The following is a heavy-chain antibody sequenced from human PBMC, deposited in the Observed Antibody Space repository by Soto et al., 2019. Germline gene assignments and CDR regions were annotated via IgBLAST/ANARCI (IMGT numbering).Heavy chain of an antibody. V-gene: IGHV3-21*01. CDR2: ISSSSSYI. Sequence: GGSLRLSCAASGFTFSSYSMNWVRQAPGKGLEWVSSISSSSSYIYYADSVKGRFTISRDNAKNSLYLQMNSLRAEDTAVYYCAREKGGYYDSSGYYYVPHYYYYGMDVWGQGTTVTVSS. J-gene: IGHJ6*02. D-gene: IGHD3-22*01. CDR1: GFTFSSYS. CDR3: AREKGGYYDSSGYYYVPHYYYYGMDV.